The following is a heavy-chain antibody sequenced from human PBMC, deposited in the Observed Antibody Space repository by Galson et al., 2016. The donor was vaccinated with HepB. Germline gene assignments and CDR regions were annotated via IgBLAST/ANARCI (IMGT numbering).Heavy chain of an antibody. V-gene: IGHV6-1*01. Sequence: CAISGDSVSTHSAAWNWIRQSPSRGLEWLGRTYYRSRWYNTYALSVKSRITINPDTSKNQISLQLSSVPPEDTAVYYCSRAEANGDGGGNNWFDPWGQGTLVTVSS. CDR3: SRAEANGDGGGNNWFDP. D-gene: IGHD6-25*01. CDR1: GDSVSTHSAA. CDR2: TYYRSRWYN. J-gene: IGHJ5*02.